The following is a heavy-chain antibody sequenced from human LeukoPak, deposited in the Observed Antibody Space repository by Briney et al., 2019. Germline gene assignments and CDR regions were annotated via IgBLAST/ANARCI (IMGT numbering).Heavy chain of an antibody. V-gene: IGHV4-39*07. Sequence: SETLSLTCTVSGGSISSSSYYWGWIRQPPGKGLEWIGTIYYSGSTYYNPSLKGRVTVSVDTSKNQFSLKLSSVTAADTAVYYCARGYCSSTICRQYFQHWGQGTLVTVSS. D-gene: IGHD2-2*01. CDR3: ARGYCSSTICRQYFQH. J-gene: IGHJ1*01. CDR1: GGSISSSSYY. CDR2: IYYSGST.